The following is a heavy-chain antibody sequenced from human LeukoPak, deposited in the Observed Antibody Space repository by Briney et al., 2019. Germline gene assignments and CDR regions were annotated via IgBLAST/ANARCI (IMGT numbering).Heavy chain of an antibody. CDR1: GFTFSSYS. CDR3: ARYCSSASCYRGFDY. J-gene: IGHJ4*02. V-gene: IGHV3-48*01. Sequence: PGGSLRLSCAASGFTFSSYSMNWVRQAPGKGLEWVSYISSGSSTICYADSLKGRFTISRDNAKNSLDLQMNSLRAEDTAVYYCARYCSSASCYRGFDYWGQGTLVTVSS. D-gene: IGHD2-2*02. CDR2: ISSGSSTI.